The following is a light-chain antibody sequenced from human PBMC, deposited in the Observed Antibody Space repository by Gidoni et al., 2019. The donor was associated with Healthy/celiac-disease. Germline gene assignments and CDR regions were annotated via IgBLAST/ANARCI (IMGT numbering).Light chain of an antibody. CDR2: AAS. J-gene: IGKJ2*01. CDR3: QQSYSTPPYT. Sequence: DIQMTQSPSSLSASVGDRVTITCRASQSISSSLNWYQQKPGKPPKLLIYAASSLQSGVPSRFSGSGSGTDFTLTISSLQPEDFATYYCQQSYSTPPYTFGQGTKLEIK. V-gene: IGKV1-39*01. CDR1: QSISSS.